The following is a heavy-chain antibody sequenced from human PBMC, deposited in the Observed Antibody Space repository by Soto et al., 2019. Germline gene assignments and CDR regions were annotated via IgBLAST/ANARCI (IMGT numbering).Heavy chain of an antibody. CDR2: IYPGDSDT. Sequence: GESLKISCKGSGYSFTSYWIGWVRQMPGKGLEWMGIIYPGDSDTRYSPSFQGPVTITADKSISTAYLQWSSLKASDTPPYYFARPEVGQWGGGGVDYWGQGTLVTVSS. D-gene: IGHD3-16*01. V-gene: IGHV5-51*01. J-gene: IGHJ4*02. CDR3: ARPEVGQWGGGGVDY. CDR1: GYSFTSYW.